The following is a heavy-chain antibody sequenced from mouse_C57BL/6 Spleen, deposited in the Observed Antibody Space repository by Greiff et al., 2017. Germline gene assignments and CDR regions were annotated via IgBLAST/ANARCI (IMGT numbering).Heavy chain of an antibody. J-gene: IGHJ2*01. D-gene: IGHD1-1*01. Sequence: EVQLVESGGGLVKPGGSLKLSCAASGFTFSDYGMHWVRQAPEKGLEWVAYISSGSSTIYYADTVKGRFTISRDNAKNTLFLQMTGLRSEDTAMYYCARDPIYYYCSSSGYFDYWGQGTTLTVSS. CDR3: ARDPIYYYCSSSGYFDY. V-gene: IGHV5-17*01. CDR2: ISSGSSTI. CDR1: GFTFSDYG.